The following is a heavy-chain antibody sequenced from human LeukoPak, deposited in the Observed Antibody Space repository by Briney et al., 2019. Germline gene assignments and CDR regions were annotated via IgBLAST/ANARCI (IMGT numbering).Heavy chain of an antibody. CDR3: AKDISFYGDYAEYFQH. V-gene: IGHV3-30*02. CDR1: GFTFSSYA. Sequence: GGSLRLSCAASGFTFSSYAMSWVRQAPGKGLEWVAFIRYDGSNKYYADSVKGRFTISRDNSKNTLYLQMNSLRAEDTAVYYCAKDISFYGDYAEYFQHWGQGTLVTVSS. J-gene: IGHJ1*01. CDR2: IRYDGSNK. D-gene: IGHD4-17*01.